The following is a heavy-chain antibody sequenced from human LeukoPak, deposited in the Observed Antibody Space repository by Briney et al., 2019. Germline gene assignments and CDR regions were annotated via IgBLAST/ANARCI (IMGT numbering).Heavy chain of an antibody. CDR1: GYTFTGYY. D-gene: IGHD4-17*01. CDR2: IDPSGGST. Sequence: GASVKVSCKASGYTFTGYYIHWVRQASGQGLEWMGIIDPSGGSTIYAQKFQGRVTMTRDTSTSTVYMELSSLRSEDTAVYYCARTATTSDYWGQGTLVTVSS. V-gene: IGHV1-46*01. J-gene: IGHJ4*02. CDR3: ARTATTSDY.